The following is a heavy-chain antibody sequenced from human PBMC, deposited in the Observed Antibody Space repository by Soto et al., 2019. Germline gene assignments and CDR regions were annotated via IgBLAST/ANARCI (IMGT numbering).Heavy chain of an antibody. CDR3: ARMRNILTGYPGHFDY. CDR1: GFIFSKYY. D-gene: IGHD3-9*01. CDR2: INPSGTRT. Sequence: ASVKVSCKASGFIFSKYYMHWVRQAPGQGLEWVGIINPSGTRTSCAPKFQGRVTMTRDTSTSTVYMELSSLTAADTAVYYCARMRNILTGYPGHFDYWGQGTLVTVSS. J-gene: IGHJ4*02. V-gene: IGHV1-46*01.